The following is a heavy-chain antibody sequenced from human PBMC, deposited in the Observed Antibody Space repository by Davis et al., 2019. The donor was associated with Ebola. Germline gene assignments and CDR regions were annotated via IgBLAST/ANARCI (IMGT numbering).Heavy chain of an antibody. CDR1: GYTFTSYY. D-gene: IGHD2-2*01. J-gene: IGHJ6*02. Sequence: SVKVSCKASGYTFTSYYMHWVRQAPAQGLEWMGGIIPIFGTANYAQKFQGRVTITADESTSTAYMELSSLRSEDTAVYYCARVWSSTGGMDVWGQGTTVTVSS. CDR2: IIPIFGTA. V-gene: IGHV1-69*13. CDR3: ARVWSSTGGMDV.